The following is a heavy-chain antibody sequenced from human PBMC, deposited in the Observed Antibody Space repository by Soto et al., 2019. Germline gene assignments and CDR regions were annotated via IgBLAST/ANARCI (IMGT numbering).Heavy chain of an antibody. CDR2: MYSGGST. D-gene: IGHD3-3*02. Sequence: EVQLVESGGGLIQPGGSLRLSCAASGLTVNSNFISWVRQAPGKGPEWVSVMYSGGSTYYADSVRGRFTISRDNFKNTLYLQMSSLSAEDTAVYYCARGGSISNLHGWFDPWGQGTLVTASS. V-gene: IGHV3-53*01. CDR1: GLTVNSNF. J-gene: IGHJ5*02. CDR3: ARGGSISNLHGWFDP.